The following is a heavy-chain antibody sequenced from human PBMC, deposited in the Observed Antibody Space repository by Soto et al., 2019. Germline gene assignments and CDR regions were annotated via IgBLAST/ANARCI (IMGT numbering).Heavy chain of an antibody. CDR2: IWYDGSNK. V-gene: IGHV3-33*01. Sequence: GGSLRLSCAASGFTFSSYGMHWVRQAPGKGLEWVAVIWYDGSNKYYADSVKGRFTISRDNSKNTLYLQMNSLRAEDTAVYYCARDQQLAYYYYYGMDVWGQGTTVTVSS. CDR3: ARDQQLAYYYYYGMDV. CDR1: GFTFSSYG. D-gene: IGHD6-13*01. J-gene: IGHJ6*02.